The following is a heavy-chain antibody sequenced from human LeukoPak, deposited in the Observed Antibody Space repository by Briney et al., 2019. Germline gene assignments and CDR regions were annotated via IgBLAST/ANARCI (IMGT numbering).Heavy chain of an antibody. D-gene: IGHD2-2*01. V-gene: IGHV3-7*03. CDR1: GLTISMYW. Sequence: PGGSLRRSCEVSGLTISMYWLTWVRQAPGKGLEWVANIKQDGSDKNYVDSVKGRFTISRDNTKNSLYLQMNSLRDEDTAVYHCVSRRCSITACYVASLNCFDYWGQGTRVTVS. CDR3: VSRRCSITACYVASLNCFDY. CDR2: IKQDGSDK. J-gene: IGHJ4*02.